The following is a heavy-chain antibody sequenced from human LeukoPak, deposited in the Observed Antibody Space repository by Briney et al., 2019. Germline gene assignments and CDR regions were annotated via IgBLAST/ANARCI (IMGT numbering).Heavy chain of an antibody. CDR1: GGSISSSSYY. CDR2: IYYSGST. V-gene: IGHV4-39*01. J-gene: IGHJ3*02. Sequence: SETLSLTCTVSGGSISSSSYYWGWIRQPPGKGLEWIGSIYYSGSTYYNPSLKSRVTISVDTSKNQFSLKLSSVTAADTAVYYCARHGDGPRIYSAAFDIWGQGTMVTVSS. CDR3: ARHGDGPRIYSAAFDI. D-gene: IGHD5-12*01.